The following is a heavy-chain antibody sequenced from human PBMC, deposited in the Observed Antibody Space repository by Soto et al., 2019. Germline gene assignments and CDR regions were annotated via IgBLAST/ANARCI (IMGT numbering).Heavy chain of an antibody. CDR2: IYSGGST. V-gene: IGHV3-53*02. J-gene: IGHJ4*02. CDR1: GFTVSNNY. CDR3: ATYSSLDY. Sequence: EVQLVETGGGLIQPGGSLRLSCAASGFTVSNNYMSWCQAPGKGLEWVSLIYSGGSTYYADSVKGRFTISRDNSKNTLYLQMNSLRAEDTAVYYCATYSSLDYWGQGTLVTVSS. D-gene: IGHD6-13*01.